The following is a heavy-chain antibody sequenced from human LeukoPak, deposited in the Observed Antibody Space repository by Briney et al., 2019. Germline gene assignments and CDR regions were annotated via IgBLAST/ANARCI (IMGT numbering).Heavy chain of an antibody. CDR1: GGSFSGHY. D-gene: IGHD3-10*01. J-gene: IGHJ4*02. Sequence: SETLSLTCAVYGGSFSGHYWSWIRQPPGKGLEWIGEINHSGSTNYNPSLKSRVTISVDTSKNQFSLKLSSVTAADTAVYYCARRRRGQEGYYGSGSPRYIDYWGQGTLVTVSS. V-gene: IGHV4-34*01. CDR3: ARRRRGQEGYYGSGSPRYIDY. CDR2: INHSGST.